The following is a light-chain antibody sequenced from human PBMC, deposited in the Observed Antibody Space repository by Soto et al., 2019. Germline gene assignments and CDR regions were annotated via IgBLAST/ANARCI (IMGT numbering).Light chain of an antibody. Sequence: DIQLTQSPSFLSASVGDRVTITCRASQGISSYLAWYQQKPGKAPKLLIYAASTLQSGVPSRFSGSGSGTEFTQTMSSLQLEDFATYYCQQGGTFGRGTKVDI. CDR2: AAS. CDR1: QGISSY. J-gene: IGKJ3*01. CDR3: QQGGT. V-gene: IGKV1-9*01.